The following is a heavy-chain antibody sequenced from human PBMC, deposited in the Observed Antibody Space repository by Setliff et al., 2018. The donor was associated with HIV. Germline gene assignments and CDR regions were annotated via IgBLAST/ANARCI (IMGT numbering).Heavy chain of an antibody. CDR1: GGTFSSYT. CDR3: ARCGAGEWHLYMDV. CDR2: SIPILGIG. V-gene: IGHV1-69*02. D-gene: IGHD3-16*01. Sequence: SVKVSCKASGGTFSSYTINWVRQAPGQGLEWMGRSIPILGIGNDEQAQKFKGRVTFTANKSTSTVYMELSSLRSEDTAVYYCARCGAGEWHLYMDVWGKGTEVTVSS. J-gene: IGHJ6*03.